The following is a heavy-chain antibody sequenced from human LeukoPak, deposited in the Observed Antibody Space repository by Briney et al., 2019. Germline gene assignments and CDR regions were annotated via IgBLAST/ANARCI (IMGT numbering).Heavy chain of an antibody. D-gene: IGHD4-17*01. Sequence: GGSLRLSCAASGFTFDDYAMHWVRQAPGKGLEWVSGISWDSGSIGYADSVKGRFTISRDNAKNSLYLQMNSLRAEDTAVYYCAKESGDYGDRAGLNWFDPWGQGTLVTVSS. CDR2: ISWDSGSI. J-gene: IGHJ5*02. CDR1: GFTFDDYA. V-gene: IGHV3-9*01. CDR3: AKESGDYGDRAGLNWFDP.